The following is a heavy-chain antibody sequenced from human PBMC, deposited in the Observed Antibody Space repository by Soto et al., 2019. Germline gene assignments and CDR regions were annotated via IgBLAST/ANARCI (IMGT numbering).Heavy chain of an antibody. CDR3: ARDLKEYCSDGKCXWFDP. CDR2: ISYSGST. V-gene: IGHV4-59*01. Sequence: SETLSLTCTVSGASITTYYWSWIRQPPGKGLEWIGYISYSGSTDYNPSLKSRVTISFGASKNQISLQVRSATAADAAVYYCARDLKEYCSDGKCXWFDPWGQGTLVT. CDR1: GASITTYY. D-gene: IGHD2-15*01. J-gene: IGHJ5*02.